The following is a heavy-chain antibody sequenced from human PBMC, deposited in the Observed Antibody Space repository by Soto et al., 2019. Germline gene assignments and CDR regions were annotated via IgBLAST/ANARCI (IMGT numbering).Heavy chain of an antibody. CDR3: ARGRNWGARDFDY. J-gene: IGHJ4*02. D-gene: IGHD3-16*01. CDR2: ISAYNGHT. CDR1: GYTFNTYG. V-gene: IGHV1-18*01. Sequence: VKVSCKASGYTFNTYGISWVRQAPGQGLEWMGWISAYNGHTDYAQKFQGRVTMTTDTPTNTISMELRGLRSDDTAVYYCARGRNWGARDFDYWGQGTLVTVSS.